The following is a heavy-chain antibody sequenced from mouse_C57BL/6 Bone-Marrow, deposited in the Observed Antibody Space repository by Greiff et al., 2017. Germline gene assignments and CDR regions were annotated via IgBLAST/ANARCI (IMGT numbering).Heavy chain of an antibody. Sequence: EVKLMESGGGLVKPGGSLKLSCAASGFTFSDYGMHWVRQAPEKGLEWVAYISSGSSTIYYADTVKGRFTISRDHAKNTLFLQMTSLRSEDTAMYYCARRWPYFDYWGQGTTLTVSS. V-gene: IGHV5-17*01. CDR1: GFTFSDYG. J-gene: IGHJ2*01. CDR2: ISSGSSTI. CDR3: ARRWPYFDY.